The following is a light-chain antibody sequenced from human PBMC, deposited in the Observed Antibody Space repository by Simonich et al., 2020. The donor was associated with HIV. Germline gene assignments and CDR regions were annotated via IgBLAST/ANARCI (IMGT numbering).Light chain of an antibody. CDR3: HQYYSTPFT. V-gene: IGKV4-1*01. J-gene: IGKJ3*01. CDR1: QSDLHSSNHNNW. CDR2: WAS. Sequence: DIVMTQSPDSLAVSLGERATINCKSSQSDLHSSNHNNWLAWYQPKPGQPPKLLIYWASTRESGVPDRFSGSGSGTDFTLTISSLQAEDVAVYYCHQYYSTPFTFGPGTKVDIK.